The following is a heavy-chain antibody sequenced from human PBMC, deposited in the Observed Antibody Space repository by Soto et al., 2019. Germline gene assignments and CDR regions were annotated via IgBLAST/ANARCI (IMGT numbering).Heavy chain of an antibody. D-gene: IGHD4-17*01. CDR2: ISSSSSYI. J-gene: IGHJ4*02. Sequence: GGSLRLSCAASGFTFSSYSMNWVRQAPGKGLEWVSSISSSSSYIYYADSVKGRFTISRDNAKNSPYLQMNSLRAEDTAVYYCARPHGDYEFFDYWGQGTLVTVSS. CDR1: GFTFSSYS. V-gene: IGHV3-21*01. CDR3: ARPHGDYEFFDY.